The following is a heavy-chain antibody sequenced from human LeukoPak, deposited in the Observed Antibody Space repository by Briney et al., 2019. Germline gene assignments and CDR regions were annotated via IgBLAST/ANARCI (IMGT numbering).Heavy chain of an antibody. CDR2: IYYSGST. CDR1: GGSISSGGYY. CDR3: ARGGYCSGGSCYLTWFDR. V-gene: IGHV4-31*03. Sequence: SQTLSLTCTVSGGSISSGGYYWSWLRQHPGKGLEWIGYIYYSGSTYYNPSLKSRLTISVDTSKNQFSLKLSSVTAADTAVYYCARGGYCSGGSCYLTWFDRWGQGTLVTVSS. D-gene: IGHD2-15*01. J-gene: IGHJ5*02.